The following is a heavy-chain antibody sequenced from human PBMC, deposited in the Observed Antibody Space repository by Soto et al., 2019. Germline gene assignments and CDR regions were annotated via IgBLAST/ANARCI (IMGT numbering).Heavy chain of an antibody. CDR1: GYTFTSYA. V-gene: IGHV1-3*01. Sequence: GASVKVSCKASGYTFTSYAMHWVRQAPGQRLEWMGWINAGNGNTKYSQKFQGRVTITRDTSASTAYMELSSLRSEDTAEYYCARGSPGGSYLEYFQHWGQGTLVTVSS. CDR3: ARGSPGGSYLEYFQH. D-gene: IGHD1-26*01. J-gene: IGHJ1*01. CDR2: INAGNGNT.